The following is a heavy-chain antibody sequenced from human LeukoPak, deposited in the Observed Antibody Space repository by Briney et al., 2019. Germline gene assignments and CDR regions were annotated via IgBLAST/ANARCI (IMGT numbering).Heavy chain of an antibody. Sequence: SETLSLTCTVSGGSISSSSYYWGWIRQPPGEGLEWIGNIYYSGATAYTPSLKSRVTVSVDTSKNQFSLKLSSVTAADTAVYYCARVILSSEQYPRHFDYWGQGTLVTVSS. CDR2: IYYSGAT. J-gene: IGHJ4*02. V-gene: IGHV4-39*01. CDR1: GGSISSSSYY. D-gene: IGHD2-2*01. CDR3: ARVILSSEQYPRHFDY.